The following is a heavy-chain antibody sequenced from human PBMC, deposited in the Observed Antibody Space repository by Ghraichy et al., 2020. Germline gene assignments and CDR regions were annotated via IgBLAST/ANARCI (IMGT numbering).Heavy chain of an antibody. D-gene: IGHD6-13*01. CDR1: GGSISSSSYY. CDR3: ARRVIAAAGYYFDY. V-gene: IGHV4-39*01. J-gene: IGHJ4*02. Sequence: SETLSLTCTVSGGSISSSSYYWGWIRQRPGKGLEWIGSINYSGSTYYNPSLKSRVTISVDTSKNQFSLKLSSVTAADTAVYYCARRVIAAAGYYFDYWGQGTLVTVSS. CDR2: INYSGST.